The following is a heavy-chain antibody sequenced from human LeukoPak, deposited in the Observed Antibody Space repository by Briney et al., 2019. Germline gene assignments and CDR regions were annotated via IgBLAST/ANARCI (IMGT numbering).Heavy chain of an antibody. CDR3: ARGNDLGYFDY. CDR1: GFTFSSYA. V-gene: IGHV3-30-3*01. D-gene: IGHD7-27*01. CDR2: ISYDGSNK. J-gene: IGHJ4*02. Sequence: GGSLRLSCAASGFTFSSYAMNWVRQAPGKGLEWVAVISYDGSNKYYADSVKGRFTISRDNSKNTLYLQMNSLRAEDTAVYYCARGNDLGYFDYWGQGTLVTVSS.